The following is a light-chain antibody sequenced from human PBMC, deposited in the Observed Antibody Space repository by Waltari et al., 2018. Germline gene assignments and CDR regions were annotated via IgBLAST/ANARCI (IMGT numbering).Light chain of an antibody. V-gene: IGKV3-15*01. J-gene: IGKJ4*01. CDR1: QSVNSK. CDR3: QQYNEWPPLT. Sequence: PATLSVSPGDSVTLACRASQSVNSKVAWYQQKPGQPPRLLIFDTSTRATDIPARFSGRGSGTEFTLTITSLQSDDFAVYYCQQYNEWPPLTFGGGTKLDIK. CDR2: DTS.